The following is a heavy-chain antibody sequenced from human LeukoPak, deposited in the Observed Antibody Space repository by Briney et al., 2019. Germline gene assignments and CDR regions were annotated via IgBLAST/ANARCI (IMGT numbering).Heavy chain of an antibody. D-gene: IGHD3-10*01. CDR3: ARALPMSGRGSLTYYFDY. Sequence: GSSVKVSCKASGGTFSSYAISWVRQAPGQGLEWMGRIIPILGIANYAQKFQGRVTITADKSTSTAYMELSSLRSEDTAVYYCARALPMSGRGSLTYYFDYWGQGTLVTVSS. CDR2: IIPILGIA. J-gene: IGHJ4*02. V-gene: IGHV1-69*04. CDR1: GGTFSSYA.